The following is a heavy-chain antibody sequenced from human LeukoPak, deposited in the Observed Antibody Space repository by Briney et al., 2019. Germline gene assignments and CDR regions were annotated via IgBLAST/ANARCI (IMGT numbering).Heavy chain of an antibody. J-gene: IGHJ4*02. D-gene: IGHD4-17*01. CDR1: RFTFRCYA. Sequence: GRSLTLSCPACRFTFRCYALHWVHQAPGKGLEWVALISYDGSNKYYADSVKGRFTISRDNSKNTLYLQMNSLRAEDTALYYCAREVTKDGSTLLDSWGQGTLVTVSS. V-gene: IGHV3-30*14. CDR3: AREVTKDGSTLLDS. CDR2: ISYDGSNK.